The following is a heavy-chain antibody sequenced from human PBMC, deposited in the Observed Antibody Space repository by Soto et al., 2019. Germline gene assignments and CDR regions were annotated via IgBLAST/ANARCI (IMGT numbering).Heavy chain of an antibody. CDR1: GFSVTTNY. J-gene: IGHJ6*02. CDR2: TFTGGST. V-gene: IGHV3-53*02. D-gene: IGHD1-26*01. CDR3: AKKPPSSIQGWAFGMDV. Sequence: EVQLVETGGGLIQPGGSLRLSCLASGFSVTTNYIIWVRQPPGKGLEWVSTTFTGGSTHYADSVKGRFSISRDNSKNTVYIQMNNLRVEDTAGYYCAKKPPSSIQGWAFGMDVWGQGTTVSVSS.